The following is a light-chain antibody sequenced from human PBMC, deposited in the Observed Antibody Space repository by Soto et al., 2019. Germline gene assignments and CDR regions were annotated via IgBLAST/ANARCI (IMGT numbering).Light chain of an antibody. Sequence: SYELIQPPSVSVAPGKTARITCGGNNIGSKSVHWYQQKPGQAPVLVIYYDTDRPSGIPERFSGSNSGNTATLTISRVEAGDEADYYCQGWDSSSDHPVFGGGTKLTVL. CDR1: NIGSKS. V-gene: IGLV3-21*04. J-gene: IGLJ3*02. CDR2: YDT. CDR3: QGWDSSSDHPV.